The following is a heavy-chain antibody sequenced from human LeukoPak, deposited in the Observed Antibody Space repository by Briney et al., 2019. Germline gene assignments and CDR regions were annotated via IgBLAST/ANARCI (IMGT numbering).Heavy chain of an antibody. CDR1: GGSFSGYY. J-gene: IGHJ6*02. CDR3: ARGHSGYDGFYGMDV. CDR2: INHSGST. D-gene: IGHD5-12*01. V-gene: IGHV4-34*01. Sequence: PSETLSLTCAVYGGSFSGYYWSWIRQPPGKGLEWIGEINHSGSTNYNPSLKSRVTISVDTSKNQFSLKLSSATAADTAVYYCARGHSGYDGFYGMDVWGQGTTVTVSS.